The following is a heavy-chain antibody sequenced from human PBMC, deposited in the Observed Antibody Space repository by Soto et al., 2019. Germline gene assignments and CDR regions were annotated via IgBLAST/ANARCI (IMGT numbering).Heavy chain of an antibody. V-gene: IGHV3-15*01. CDR1: GFTFSNAW. CDR3: TRAVDIVVVPAASYYFDY. D-gene: IGHD2-2*03. Sequence: EVQLVESGGGLVKPGGSLRLSCAASGFTFSNAWMSWVRQAPGKGLEWVGRIKSKTDGGTTDYAAPVKGRFTISRDDSKNTLYLQMNSLKTEDTAVYYCTRAVDIVVVPAASYYFDYWGQGTLVTVSS. CDR2: IKSKTDGGTT. J-gene: IGHJ4*02.